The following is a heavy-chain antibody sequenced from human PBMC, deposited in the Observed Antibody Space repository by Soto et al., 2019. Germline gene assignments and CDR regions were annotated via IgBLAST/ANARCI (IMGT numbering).Heavy chain of an antibody. CDR3: ARKRSIVVVPDAPAPYNWFDP. CDR1: GYSFTSYW. CDR2: IYPGDSDT. V-gene: IGHV5-51*01. D-gene: IGHD2-2*01. J-gene: IGHJ5*02. Sequence: GESLKISCKGSGYSFTSYWIGWVRQMPGKGLEWMGIIYPGDSDTRYSPSFQGQVTISADKSISTAYLQWSSLKASDTAMYYCARKRSIVVVPDAPAPYNWFDPWGQGTLVTVSS.